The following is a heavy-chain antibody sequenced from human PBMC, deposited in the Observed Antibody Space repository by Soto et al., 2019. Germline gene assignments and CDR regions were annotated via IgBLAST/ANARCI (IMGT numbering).Heavy chain of an antibody. V-gene: IGHV1-69*13. CDR2: IIPIFGTA. J-gene: IGHJ4*02. Sequence: PSVKVSCKASGGTFSSYAISWVRQAPGQGLEWMGGIIPIFGTANYAQKFQGRVTITADESTSTAYMELSSLRSEDTAVYYCARSLPPPYYYDSSGSLGYWGQGTLVTVSS. CDR1: GGTFSSYA. D-gene: IGHD3-22*01. CDR3: ARSLPPPYYYDSSGSLGY.